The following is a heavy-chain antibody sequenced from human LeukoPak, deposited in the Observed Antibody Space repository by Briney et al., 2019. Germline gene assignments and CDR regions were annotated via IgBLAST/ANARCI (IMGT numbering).Heavy chain of an antibody. V-gene: IGHV3-7*01. D-gene: IGHD2-15*01. J-gene: IGHJ5*02. CDR3: AREVVVAALIRWFDP. Sequence: GGSLRLSCAASGFTFSSYWMSWVRQAPGKGLEWVANIKQDGSEKYYVDSVKGRFTISRDNAKNSLYLQMNSLRAEDTAVYYCAREVVVAALIRWFDPWGQGTLVTVSS. CDR1: GFTFSSYW. CDR2: IKQDGSEK.